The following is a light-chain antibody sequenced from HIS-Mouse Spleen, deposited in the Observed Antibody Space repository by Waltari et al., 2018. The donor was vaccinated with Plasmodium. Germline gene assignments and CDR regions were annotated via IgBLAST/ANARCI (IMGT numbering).Light chain of an antibody. Sequence: SYELTQPPSVSVSPGQTARITCSGDALPKKYAYWYQQKSGQAPVLVIDEDSKRPSGCPERCSGSSSGTSATLTISGAQVEDEADYYCYSTDSSGNHRVFGGGTKLTVL. CDR1: ALPKKY. CDR2: EDS. CDR3: YSTDSSGNHRV. V-gene: IGLV3-10*01. J-gene: IGLJ3*02.